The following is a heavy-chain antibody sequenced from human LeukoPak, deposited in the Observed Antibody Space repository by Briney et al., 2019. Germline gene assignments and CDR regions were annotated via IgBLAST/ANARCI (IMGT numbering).Heavy chain of an antibody. D-gene: IGHD4-4*01. J-gene: IGHJ6*02. Sequence: ASVKVSCKASGYTFTGYYMHWVRQAPGQGLEWMGWINPNSGGTNYAQKFQGRVTMTRDTSTSTVYMELSSLRSEDTAVYYCARSTVEGYGMDVWGQGTTVTVSS. CDR2: INPNSGGT. CDR1: GYTFTGYY. CDR3: ARSTVEGYGMDV. V-gene: IGHV1-2*02.